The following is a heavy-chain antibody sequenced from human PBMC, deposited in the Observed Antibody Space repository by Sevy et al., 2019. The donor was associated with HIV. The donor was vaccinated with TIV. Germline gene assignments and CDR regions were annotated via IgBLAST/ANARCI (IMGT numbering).Heavy chain of an antibody. CDR1: GYTFTSYA. Sequence: ASMKVSCKASGYTFTSYAMNWVRQAPGQGLEWMGWINTNTGNPTYAQGFTGRFVFSLDTSVSTAYLQISRLKAEDTAVYYCARENRYFDWSPTGPFDPWGQGTLVTVSS. J-gene: IGHJ5*02. CDR2: INTNTGNP. D-gene: IGHD3-9*01. CDR3: ARENRYFDWSPTGPFDP. V-gene: IGHV7-4-1*02.